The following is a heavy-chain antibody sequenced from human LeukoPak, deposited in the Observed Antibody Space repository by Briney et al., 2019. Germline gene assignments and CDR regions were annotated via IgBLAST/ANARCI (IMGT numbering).Heavy chain of an antibody. CDR3: ARRDSGSYSNFDY. CDR2: IYHSGST. J-gene: IGHJ4*02. CDR1: GYSISSGYY. V-gene: IGHV4-38-2*02. Sequence: SETLSLTCTVSGYSISSGYYWGWIRQPPGKGLEWIGSIYHSGSTYYNPSLKSRVTISVDTSKNQLSLKLSSVTAADTAVYYCARRDSGSYSNFDYWGQGTLVTVSS. D-gene: IGHD1-26*01.